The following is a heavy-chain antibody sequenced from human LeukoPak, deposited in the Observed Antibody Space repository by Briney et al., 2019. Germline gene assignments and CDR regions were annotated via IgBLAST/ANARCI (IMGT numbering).Heavy chain of an antibody. CDR2: IYYDESYK. CDR1: GFTFSSYT. V-gene: IGHV3-33*08. CDR3: ARGERFLEWLPLDY. D-gene: IGHD3-3*01. Sequence: GGSLRLSCAASGFTFSSYTMSWVRQAPGKGLEWVAVIYYDESYKYYADSVRGRFTISRDNSKNTLLLQMNSLRADDTAIYYCARGERFLEWLPLDYWGQGTLVTVSS. J-gene: IGHJ4*02.